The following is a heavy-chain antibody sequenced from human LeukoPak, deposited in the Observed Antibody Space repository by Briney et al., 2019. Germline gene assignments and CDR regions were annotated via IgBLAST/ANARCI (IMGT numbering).Heavy chain of an antibody. J-gene: IGHJ6*03. V-gene: IGHV4-34*01. CDR3: ERVRHDPLEYGYYMDV. CDR2: INHTGNT. Sequence: SETLSLTCAVDGGSFSGFYWTWIRQTPGGGLEWIGEINHTGNTNYNPSLTDYNPSLKSRVIISLDTSNNQLSLKLSSVTAADTGVYFCERVRHDPLEYGYYMDVWGKGTTVIVSS. D-gene: IGHD3-3*01. CDR1: GGSFSGFY.